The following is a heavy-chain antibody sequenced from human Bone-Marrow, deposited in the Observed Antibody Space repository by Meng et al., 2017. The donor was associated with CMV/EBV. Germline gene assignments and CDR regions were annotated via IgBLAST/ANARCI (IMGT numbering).Heavy chain of an antibody. CDR1: GYTFTSFY. V-gene: IGHV1-46*01. D-gene: IGHD3-22*01. J-gene: IGHJ6*02. Sequence: ASGKVSCKASGYTFTSFYMQWVRQAPGQGLEWMGVINPSGGSTNYAQKFRGRVIMTRDTSTSTVYMELSSLRSEDTAVYYCASHSGYNDLYYYYGMDVWGQGTTVTVSS. CDR2: INPSGGST. CDR3: ASHSGYNDLYYYYGMDV.